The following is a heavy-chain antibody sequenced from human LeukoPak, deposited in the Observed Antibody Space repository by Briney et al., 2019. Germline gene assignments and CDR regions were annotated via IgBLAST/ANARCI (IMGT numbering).Heavy chain of an antibody. CDR2: ISYDGSNK. V-gene: IGHV3-30-3*01. Sequence: PGGSLRLSCAASGFTFSSYAMHWVRQAPGKGLEWVAVISYDGSNKYYADSVKGRFTISRDNSKNTLYLQMNSLRAEDTAVYYCARGGDSGIVVVITKPFDYWGQGTLVTVSS. CDR1: GFTFSSYA. D-gene: IGHD3-22*01. CDR3: ARGGDSGIVVVITKPFDY. J-gene: IGHJ4*02.